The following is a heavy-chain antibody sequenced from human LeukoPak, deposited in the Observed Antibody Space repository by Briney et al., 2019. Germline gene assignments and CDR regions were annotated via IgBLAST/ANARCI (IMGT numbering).Heavy chain of an antibody. J-gene: IGHJ6*03. CDR2: ISYDGSKK. V-gene: IGHV3-30*01. CDR1: GFTFSNYE. D-gene: IGHD1-26*01. CDR3: ARAPWELTDYYYMDV. Sequence: PGGSLRLSCAASGFTFSNYEMHWVRQAPGKGLEWVGDISYDGSKKNYADSVKGRFTISRDSSKNTLYLQMNSLRGEDTAVYYCARAPWELTDYYYMDVWGKGTTVTVSS.